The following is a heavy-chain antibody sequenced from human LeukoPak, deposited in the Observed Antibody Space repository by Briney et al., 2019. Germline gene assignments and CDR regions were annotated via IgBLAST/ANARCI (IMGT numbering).Heavy chain of an antibody. CDR2: IYTSGST. CDR1: GGSLSSYY. D-gene: IGHD6-19*01. Sequence: PSETLSLTCTVSGGSLSSYYWSWIRQPAGKGLEWIGRIYTSGSTNYNPSLKSRVTMSVDTSKNQFSLKLSSVTAADTAVYYCARGGYSSGGDAFDIWGQGTMVTVSS. CDR3: ARGGYSSGGDAFDI. J-gene: IGHJ3*02. V-gene: IGHV4-4*07.